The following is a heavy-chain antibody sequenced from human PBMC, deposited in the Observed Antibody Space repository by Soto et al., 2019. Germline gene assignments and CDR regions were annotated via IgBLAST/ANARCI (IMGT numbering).Heavy chain of an antibody. D-gene: IGHD5-18*01. Sequence: SQTFSLTGAISWGSIASNTAAWNWIRQSPSRGLEWLGRTYYRSKWYNDYAVSVKSRITINPDTSKNQFSLQLNSVTPEDTAVYYXARSGIQLWKDLIDYWGQGTLVTVSS. CDR1: WGSIASNTAA. CDR3: ARSGIQLWKDLIDY. V-gene: IGHV6-1*01. J-gene: IGHJ4*02. CDR2: TYYRSKWYN.